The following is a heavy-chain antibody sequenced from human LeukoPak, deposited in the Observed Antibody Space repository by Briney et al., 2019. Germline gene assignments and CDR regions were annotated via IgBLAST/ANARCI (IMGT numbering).Heavy chain of an antibody. CDR2: IKQYGSEK. CDR3: TGDSISSSWHPYFYY. D-gene: IGHD6-13*01. Sequence: GGSLRLSCPASGFTLSRDWMSWVRQAPGKGLEWVANIKQYGSEKYYVDSVKGRFTISRDNAKNSLYLQMNSLRAEDTAVYYCTGDSISSSWHPYFYYSGQGTLVTVSS. J-gene: IGHJ4*01. V-gene: IGHV3-7*05. CDR1: GFTLSRDW.